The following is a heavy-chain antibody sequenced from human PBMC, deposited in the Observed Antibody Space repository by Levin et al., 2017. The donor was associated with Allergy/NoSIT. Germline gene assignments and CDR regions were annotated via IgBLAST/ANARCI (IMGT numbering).Heavy chain of an antibody. CDR2: INGDGTST. CDR3: ARGIPDASGSHYNPLDY. Sequence: GGSLRLSCAASVFTFSDYWMHWVRQAPGKGLVWVSRINGDGTSTRYADSVKGRFTISRDNAQNTMYLQMNSLRAEDTAVYYCARGIPDASGSHYNPLDYWGQGTLVTASS. V-gene: IGHV3-74*01. J-gene: IGHJ4*02. D-gene: IGHD3-10*01. CDR1: VFTFSDYW.